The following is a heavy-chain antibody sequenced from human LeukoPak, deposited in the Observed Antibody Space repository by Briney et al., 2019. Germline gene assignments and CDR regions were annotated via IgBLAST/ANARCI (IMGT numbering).Heavy chain of an antibody. V-gene: IGHV3-21*01. CDR1: GFTFSSYS. J-gene: IGHJ6*03. CDR2: ISSSSSYI. Sequence: PGGSLRLSCAASGFTFSSYSMNWVRQAPGKGLEWVSSISSSSSYIYYADSVKGRLTISRDNAKNSLYLQMNSLRAEDTAVYYCTRVEETATTAAIIRKYSYYYYYMDVWGKGNTVTVSS. CDR3: TRVEETATTAAIIRKYSYYYYYMDV. D-gene: IGHD4-11*01.